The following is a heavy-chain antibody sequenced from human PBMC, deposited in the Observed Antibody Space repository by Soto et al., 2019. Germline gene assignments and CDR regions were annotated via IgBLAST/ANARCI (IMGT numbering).Heavy chain of an antibody. CDR3: AKAQRGSGTHFDY. J-gene: IGHJ4*02. CDR1: GFIFNTYG. D-gene: IGHD3-16*01. CDR2: ISYDGSNR. V-gene: IGHV3-30*18. Sequence: QVQLVESGGGVVQPGRSLRLSCAASGFIFNTYGMHWVRQAPGKGLEWVAVISYDGSNRYYADSVKGRFTISRDNSKNTLHLETNSVSAEDTAVYYCAKAQRGSGTHFDYWGQGTLVTVSS.